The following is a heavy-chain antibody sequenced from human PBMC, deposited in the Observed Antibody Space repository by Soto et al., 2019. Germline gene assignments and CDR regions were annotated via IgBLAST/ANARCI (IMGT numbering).Heavy chain of an antibody. D-gene: IGHD5-12*01. Sequence: GGSLRLSCAASGFTFSSYAMHWVRQAPGKGLEYVSAISSNGGSTYYANSVKGRFTISRDNSKNTLYLQMGSLRAEDMAVYYCARVGGRGYADAQVFDYWGQGTLVTVSS. CDR2: ISSNGGST. J-gene: IGHJ4*02. V-gene: IGHV3-64*01. CDR3: ARVGGRGYADAQVFDY. CDR1: GFTFSSYA.